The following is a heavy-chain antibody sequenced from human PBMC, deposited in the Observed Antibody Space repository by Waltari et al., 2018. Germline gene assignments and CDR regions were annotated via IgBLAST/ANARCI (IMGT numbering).Heavy chain of an antibody. D-gene: IGHD2-21*01. CDR1: RYSFTSYW. Sequence: EVQLVQSGAEVKKPGESLKISCKGSRYSFTSYWIGWVRQMPGKGLEWMGISYPGDFDNRYRPTCKGQVTISADTSISTAYLQWSSLKASDTAMYYCARRRDGGDLLYAFDIWGQGTMVTVSS. CDR2: SYPGDFDN. V-gene: IGHV5-51*03. CDR3: ARRRDGGDLLYAFDI. J-gene: IGHJ3*02.